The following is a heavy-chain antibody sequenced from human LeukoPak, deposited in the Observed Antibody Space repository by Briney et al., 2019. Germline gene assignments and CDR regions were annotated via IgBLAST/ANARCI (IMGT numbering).Heavy chain of an antibody. CDR3: ARVLGMDIVVVPAAEDY. CDR1: GFTFSIYS. V-gene: IGHV3-48*01. D-gene: IGHD2-2*03. CDR2: ISSSSSTI. Sequence: PGGSLRLSCAASGFTFSIYSMNWVRQAPGKGLEWVSYISSSSSTIYYADSVKGRFTISRDNAKNSLYLQMTSLRAEDTAVYYCARVLGMDIVVVPAAEDYWGQGTLVTVSS. J-gene: IGHJ4*02.